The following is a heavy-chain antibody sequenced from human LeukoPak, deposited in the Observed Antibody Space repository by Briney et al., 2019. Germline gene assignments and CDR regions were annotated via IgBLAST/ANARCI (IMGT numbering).Heavy chain of an antibody. CDR1: GGSFSGYL. Sequence: PSETLSLTCGVYGGSFSGYLWNWIRQPPGKGLEWIGYIYYSGSTNYNPSLKSRVTISVDTSKNQFSLKLSSVTAADTAVYYCARFQLLHFDYWGQGTLVTVSS. CDR2: IYYSGST. CDR3: ARFQLLHFDY. V-gene: IGHV4-59*01. J-gene: IGHJ4*02. D-gene: IGHD2-2*01.